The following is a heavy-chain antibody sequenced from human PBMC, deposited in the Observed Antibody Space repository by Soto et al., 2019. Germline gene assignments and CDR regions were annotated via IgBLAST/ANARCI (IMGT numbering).Heavy chain of an antibody. CDR2: FDPEDGET. V-gene: IGHV1-24*01. CDR3: ATGGGSGSYSGAFDI. CDR1: GYTLTELS. D-gene: IGHD3-10*01. J-gene: IGHJ3*02. Sequence: ASVKVSCKVSGYTLTELSMHWVRQAPGKGLEWMGGFDPEDGETIYAQKFQGRVTMTEDTSTDTAYMELSSLRSEDTAVYYCATGGGSGSYSGAFDIWGQGTMVTVSS.